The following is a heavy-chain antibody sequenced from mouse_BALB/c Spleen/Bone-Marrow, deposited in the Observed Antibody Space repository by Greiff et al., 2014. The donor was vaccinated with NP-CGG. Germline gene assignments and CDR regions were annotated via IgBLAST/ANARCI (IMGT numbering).Heavy chain of an antibody. D-gene: IGHD1-1*01. CDR1: GYSFSGYF. CDR2: INPYNGGS. Sequence: DVKLQESGPDLVKPGASVKISCKASGYSFSGYFMNWVKQSHGKSLEWIGRINPYNGGSFYNQKFKDKATLTVDKSSTTAHMDLLSLTSEDSAVYYCGGGGTVVTKGSTYWYFDLWGAGTTVTVSS. V-gene: IGHV1-37*01. CDR3: GGGGTVVTKGSTYWYFDL. J-gene: IGHJ1*01.